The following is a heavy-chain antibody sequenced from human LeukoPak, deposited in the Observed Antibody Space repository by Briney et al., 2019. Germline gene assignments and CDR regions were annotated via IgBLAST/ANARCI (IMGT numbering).Heavy chain of an antibody. Sequence: SVKVSCKASGGTFSSYAISWVRQAPGQGLEWMGGIIPIFGTANYAQKFQGRVTITTDESTSTAYMELSSLRSEDTAVYYCAGAAHFCSSTSCYTRADYWGQGTLVTVSS. CDR1: GGTFSSYA. D-gene: IGHD2-2*02. CDR2: IIPIFGTA. V-gene: IGHV1-69*05. J-gene: IGHJ4*02. CDR3: AGAAHFCSSTSCYTRADY.